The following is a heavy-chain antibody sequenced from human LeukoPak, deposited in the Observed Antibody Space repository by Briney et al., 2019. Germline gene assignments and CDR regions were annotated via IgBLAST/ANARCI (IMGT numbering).Heavy chain of an antibody. CDR3: AKARNRYCSGGSCYSSVFFFFDY. J-gene: IGHJ4*02. CDR2: ISGSGGST. CDR1: GFTFSDYY. Sequence: GGSLRLSCAASGFTFSDYYMSWIRQAPGKGLEWVSAISGSGGSTYYADSVKGRFTISRDNSKNTLYLQMNSLRAEDTAVYYCAKARNRYCSGGSCYSSVFFFFDYWGQGTLVTVSS. D-gene: IGHD2-15*01. V-gene: IGHV3-23*01.